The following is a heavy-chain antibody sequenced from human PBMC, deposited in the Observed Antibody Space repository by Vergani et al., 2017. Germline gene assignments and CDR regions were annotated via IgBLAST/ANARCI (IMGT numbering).Heavy chain of an antibody. J-gene: IGHJ6*03. D-gene: IGHD3-16*01. V-gene: IGHV3-9*01. Sequence: EVQLVESGGGLVQPGRSLRLSCAASGFTFDDYAMHWVRQAPGKGLEWVSGISWNSGSIGYADSVKGRFTISRDNAKNSLYLQMNSLRAEDTALYYCAKDGFGDPSYYMDVWGKGTTVTVSS. CDR2: ISWNSGSI. CDR3: AKDGFGDPSYYMDV. CDR1: GFTFDDYA.